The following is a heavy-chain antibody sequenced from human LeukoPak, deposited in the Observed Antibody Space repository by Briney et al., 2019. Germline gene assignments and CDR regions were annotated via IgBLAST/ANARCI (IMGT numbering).Heavy chain of an antibody. J-gene: IGHJ4*02. CDR1: GGSISSGSYY. CDR2: IYTSGST. D-gene: IGHD3-16*02. CDR3: AREGGQPYVWGSYRNYFDY. V-gene: IGHV4-61*02. Sequence: PSETLSLTCTVSGGSISSGSYYWSWIRQPAGKGLEWIGRIYTSGSTNYNPSLKSRVTISVDTSKNQFSLKLSSVTAADTAVYYCAREGGQPYVWGSYRNYFDYWGQGTLVTVSS.